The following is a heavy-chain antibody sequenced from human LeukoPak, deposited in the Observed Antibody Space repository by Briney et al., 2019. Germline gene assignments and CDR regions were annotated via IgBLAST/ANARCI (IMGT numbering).Heavy chain of an antibody. J-gene: IGHJ4*02. CDR3: TTEMDTAIYY. D-gene: IGHD5-18*01. V-gene: IGHV3-23*01. Sequence: GGSLRLSCAASGFTFSSYAMSWVRQAPGKGLEWVSAISGSGGSTYYADSVKGRLTISRDNSKNTLYLQMNSLRTEDTAVYYCTTEMDTAIYYWGQGTLVTVSS. CDR2: ISGSGGST. CDR1: GFTFSSYA.